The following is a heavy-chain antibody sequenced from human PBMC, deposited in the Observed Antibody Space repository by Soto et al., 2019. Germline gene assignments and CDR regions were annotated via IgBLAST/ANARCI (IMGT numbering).Heavy chain of an antibody. V-gene: IGHV3-23*01. CDR3: AKVGAVPAAIGAADY. CDR1: GFTFSSYA. D-gene: IGHD2-2*01. CDR2: ISGSGGST. Sequence: EVQLLESGGGLVQPGGSLRLSCAASGFTFSSYAMSWVRQAPGKGLEWVSAISGSGGSTYYADSVKGRFTISRVSSKNTLYLQMNSLRAEDTAIYYCAKVGAVPAAIGAADYWGQGTLVTDSS. J-gene: IGHJ4*02.